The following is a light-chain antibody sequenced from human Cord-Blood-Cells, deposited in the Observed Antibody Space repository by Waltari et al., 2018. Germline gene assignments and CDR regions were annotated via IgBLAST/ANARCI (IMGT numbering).Light chain of an antibody. V-gene: IGLV1-47*01. CDR3: AAWDDSLSGWV. Sequence: QSVLTQPPSASGTPAQRVTISCSGSRSNIGRHFVYSYQQLPGTAPKLLIYRNNQRPSGVPDRFSGSKSGTSASLAISGLRSEDEADYYCAAWDDSLSGWVFGGGTKLTVL. CDR1: RSNIGRHF. CDR2: RNN. J-gene: IGLJ3*02.